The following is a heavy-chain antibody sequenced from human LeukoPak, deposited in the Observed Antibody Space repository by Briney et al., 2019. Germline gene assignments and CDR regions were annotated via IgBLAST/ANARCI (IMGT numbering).Heavy chain of an antibody. Sequence: ASVKVSCKASGYTFTSHYIHWVRQAPGQGPEWMGIMNPSGGSTSYAQKFQGRVTMTRDTSTSTVYMELSSLRSEDTAVYYCARVQSWRRVGYCSGGSCYYYYYGMDVWGQGTTVTVSS. CDR3: ARVQSWRRVGYCSGGSCYYYYYGMDV. D-gene: IGHD2-15*01. CDR1: GYTFTSHY. CDR2: MNPSGGST. J-gene: IGHJ6*02. V-gene: IGHV1-46*01.